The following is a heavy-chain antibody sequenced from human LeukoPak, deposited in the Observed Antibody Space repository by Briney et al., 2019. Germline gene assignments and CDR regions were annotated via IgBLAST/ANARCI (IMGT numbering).Heavy chain of an antibody. J-gene: IGHJ4*02. CDR2: HSGSGGNT. V-gene: IGHV3-23*01. CDR3: AKGSYYYDSADYFDY. D-gene: IGHD3-22*01. Sequence: QPGGSLRLSCAASGFAFSSYAMSWVRQAPGKGLEWVSTHSGSGGNTYYADSVKGRVTISRDNSKNTLYLQMNSLRAEDTAVYHRAKGSYYYDSADYFDYWGQGTLVTVSS. CDR1: GFAFSSYA.